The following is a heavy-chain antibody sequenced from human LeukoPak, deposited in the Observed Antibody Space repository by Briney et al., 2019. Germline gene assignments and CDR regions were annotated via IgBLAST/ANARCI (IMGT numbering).Heavy chain of an antibody. CDR1: GYTFTGYY. CDR2: INPNSGGT. CDR3: ARGEPWGDWNYGDYYYYYMDV. D-gene: IGHD1-7*01. J-gene: IGHJ6*03. Sequence: ASVKVSCKASGYTFTGYYMHWVRQAPGQGLEWMGWINPNSGGTNYAQKFQGRVTMTRDTSISTAYMELSSLRSEDTAVYYCARGEPWGDWNYGDYYYYYMDVWGKGTTVTVSS. V-gene: IGHV1-2*02.